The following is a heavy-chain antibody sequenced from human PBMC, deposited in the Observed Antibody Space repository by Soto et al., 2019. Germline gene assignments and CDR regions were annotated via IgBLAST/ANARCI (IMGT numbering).Heavy chain of an antibody. CDR1: GGTFSSYA. V-gene: IGHV1-69*06. D-gene: IGHD6-13*01. CDR3: ARTTTGIAAASYYYYGMDV. J-gene: IGHJ6*02. Sequence: QVQLVQSGAEVTKPGSSVKVSCKASGGTFSSYAISWVRQAPGQGLEWMGGIIPIFGTANYAQKFQGRVTITADKSTSTAYMELSSLRSEDTAVYYCARTTTGIAAASYYYYGMDVWGQGTTVTVSS. CDR2: IIPIFGTA.